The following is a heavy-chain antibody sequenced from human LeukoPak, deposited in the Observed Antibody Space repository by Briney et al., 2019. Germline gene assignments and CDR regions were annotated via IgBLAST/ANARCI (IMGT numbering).Heavy chain of an antibody. D-gene: IGHD3-10*01. CDR3: ARDQEDSGTDY. CDR1: GGSISSGDYY. Sequence: SETLSLTCTVSGGSISSGDYYWSWIRQHPGKGLEWIGYIYYSGSTYYNPSLKSRVTISLDTSKNQFSLKLGSVTAADTAVYYCARDQEDSGTDYWGQGTLITVSS. J-gene: IGHJ4*02. V-gene: IGHV4-31*03. CDR2: IYYSGST.